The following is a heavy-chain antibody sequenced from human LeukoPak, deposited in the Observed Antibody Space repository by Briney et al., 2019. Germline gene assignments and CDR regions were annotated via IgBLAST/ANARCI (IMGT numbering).Heavy chain of an antibody. CDR3: AKDRGYSSSWWDP. Sequence: PGGSLRLSCAASGFTFSSYGMHWVRQAPGKGLEWVALISYDGSNKYYADSVKGRFTISRDNSKNALYLQMNSLRAEDTAVYYCAKDRGYSSSWWDPWGQGTLVTVSS. V-gene: IGHV3-30*18. D-gene: IGHD6-13*01. CDR2: ISYDGSNK. J-gene: IGHJ5*02. CDR1: GFTFSSYG.